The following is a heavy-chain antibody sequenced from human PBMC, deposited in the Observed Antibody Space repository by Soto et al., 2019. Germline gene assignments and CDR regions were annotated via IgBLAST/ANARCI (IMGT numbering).Heavy chain of an antibody. J-gene: IGHJ6*02. Sequence: HGESLKISCKGSGYSFTSYWISWVRQMPGKGLEWMGRIDPSDSYTNYSPSFQGHVTTSADKSISTAYLQWSSLKASDTAMYYCARHPRPSTYYYGSGSDGMDVWGQGTTVTVSS. V-gene: IGHV5-10-1*01. CDR3: ARHPRPSTYYYGSGSDGMDV. CDR2: IDPSDSYT. CDR1: GYSFTSYW. D-gene: IGHD3-10*01.